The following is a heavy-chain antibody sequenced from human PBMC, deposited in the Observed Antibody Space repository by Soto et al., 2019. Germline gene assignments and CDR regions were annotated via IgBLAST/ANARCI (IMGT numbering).Heavy chain of an antibody. CDR3: ARAFPGHYDFWVY. J-gene: IGHJ4*02. D-gene: IGHD3-3*01. Sequence: GASVKVSWKASGGTFSSYAISWVRQAPGQGLEWMGGIIPIFGTANYAQKFQGRVTITADESTSTAYMELSSLRSEDTAVYYCARAFPGHYDFWVYWGQGTLVTVSS. V-gene: IGHV1-69*13. CDR2: IIPIFGTA. CDR1: GGTFSSYA.